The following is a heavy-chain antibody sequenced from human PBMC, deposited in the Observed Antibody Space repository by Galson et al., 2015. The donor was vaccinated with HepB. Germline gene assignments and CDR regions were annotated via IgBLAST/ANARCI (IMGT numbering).Heavy chain of an antibody. CDR3: TTASSVYGDPPLYYYYYGMDV. CDR1: GFTFSNAW. J-gene: IGHJ6*02. Sequence: SLRLSCAASGFTFSNAWMSWVRQAPGKGLEWVGRIKSKTDGGTTDYAAPVKGRFTISRDDSKNTLYLQMNSLKTEDTAVYYCTTASSVYGDPPLYYYYYGMDVWGQGTTVTVSS. V-gene: IGHV3-15*01. D-gene: IGHD4-17*01. CDR2: IKSKTDGGTT.